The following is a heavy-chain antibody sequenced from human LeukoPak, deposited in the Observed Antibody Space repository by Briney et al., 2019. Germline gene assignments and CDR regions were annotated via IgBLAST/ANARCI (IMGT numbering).Heavy chain of an antibody. CDR2: ISSSSSYI. CDR1: AFTFSSYN. Sequence: GGSLRLSCAASAFTFSSYNMNWVRQAPGKGLEWVSSISSSSSYIYYADSVKGRFTISRDNAKNSLYLQINSLRAEDTAVFYCAGRNGSYDYWGQGTLVTVSS. J-gene: IGHJ4*02. V-gene: IGHV3-21*01. CDR3: AGRNGSYDY. D-gene: IGHD3-10*01.